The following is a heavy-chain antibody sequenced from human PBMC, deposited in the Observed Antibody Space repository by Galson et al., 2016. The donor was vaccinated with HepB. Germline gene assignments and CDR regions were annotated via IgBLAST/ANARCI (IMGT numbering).Heavy chain of an antibody. CDR1: GGSVSSGRYY. D-gene: IGHD2-2*01. CDR2: ILYSGNT. J-gene: IGHJ5*02. V-gene: IGHV4-61*01. CDR3: ARRTVVPTAGNWFDP. Sequence: ETLSLTCTVSGGSVSSGRYYWSWVRQPPGKALEWIGYILYSGNTNYNPSLWSRVTISLDTSKNQFSLNLGSVTAADTAVYYCARRTVVPTAGNWFDPWGQGTLVTVSS.